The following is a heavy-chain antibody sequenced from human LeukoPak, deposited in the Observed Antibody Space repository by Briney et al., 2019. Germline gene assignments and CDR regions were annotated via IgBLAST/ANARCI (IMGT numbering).Heavy chain of an antibody. V-gene: IGHV3-21*04. CDR2: ISSSRSYI. D-gene: IGHD3-9*01. CDR1: GFTFSSYS. J-gene: IGHJ4*02. CDR3: AKEPHILTGYYTDYFDS. Sequence: GGSLRLSCAASGFTFSSYSMNWVRQAPGKGLEWVSFISSSRSYIYYADSVKGRFTISRDNAKNSLYLQMNSLRAEDTAVYFCAKEPHILTGYYTDYFDSWGQGTLVTVSS.